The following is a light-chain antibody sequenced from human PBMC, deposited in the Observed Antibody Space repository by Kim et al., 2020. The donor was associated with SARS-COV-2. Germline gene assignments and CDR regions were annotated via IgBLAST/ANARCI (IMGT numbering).Light chain of an antibody. CDR2: LNSDGSH. CDR1: SGHSSYA. Sequence: VKLTCTLSSGHSSYAIEWHQQQPEKGPRYLMKLNSDGSHSKGDGIPDRFSGSSSGAEHYLTISSLQSEDEADYYCQTWVTGLWVFGGGTQLTVL. CDR3: QTWVTGLWV. V-gene: IGLV4-69*01. J-gene: IGLJ3*02.